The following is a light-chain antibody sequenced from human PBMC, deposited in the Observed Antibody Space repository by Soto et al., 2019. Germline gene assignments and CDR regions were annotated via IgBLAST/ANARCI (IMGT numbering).Light chain of an antibody. CDR1: QSVSSN. CDR2: AVS. CDR3: QQYNNWPPMWT. V-gene: IGKV3-15*01. Sequence: EILMTQSPVTLSVSPGERATLSCRASQSVSSNVAWYQQKPGQAPRLLIYAVSTRATGIPARFSGSGSGTEFTHTINSLQSEDFAVYYCQQYNNWPPMWTFGQGTKVDIK. J-gene: IGKJ1*01.